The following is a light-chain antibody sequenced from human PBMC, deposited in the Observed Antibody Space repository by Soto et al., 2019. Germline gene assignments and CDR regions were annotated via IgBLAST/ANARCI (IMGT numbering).Light chain of an antibody. CDR3: SSYTSSSTLYV. CDR2: EVS. V-gene: IGLV2-14*01. CDR1: SSDVGGYNY. Sequence: LTQPASVSGSPGQSITISCPGTSSDVGGYNYVSWYQQHPGKAPKLMIYEVSNRPSGVSNRFSGSKSGNTASLTISGLQAEDEADYYCSSYTSSSTLYVFGTGTKVTVL. J-gene: IGLJ1*01.